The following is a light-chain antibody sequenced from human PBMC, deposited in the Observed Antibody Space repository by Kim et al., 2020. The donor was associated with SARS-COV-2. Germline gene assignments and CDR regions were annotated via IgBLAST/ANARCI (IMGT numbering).Light chain of an antibody. J-gene: IGKJ4*01. CDR1: QSVRNN. V-gene: IGKV3-15*01. CDR3: QQYNDWPLLT. CDR2: GAS. Sequence: IVMTQSPATLSVSPGERVTLSCRASQSVRNNLAWYQHRPGQAPRLLIYGASTRATDVSARFSGSGSETEFTLTIRSLQSEDLAVYYCQQYNDWPLLTFGGGTNVDIK.